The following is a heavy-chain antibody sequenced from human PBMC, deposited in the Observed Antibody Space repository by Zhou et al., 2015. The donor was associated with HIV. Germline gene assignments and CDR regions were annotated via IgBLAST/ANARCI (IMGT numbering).Heavy chain of an antibody. Sequence: QVQLVQSGAEVKKPGSSVKVSCKASGGTFSSYAISWVRQAPGQGLEWMGGIIPIFGTANYAQKFQGRVTITADESTSTAYMELSSLRSEDTAVYYCARDTFDHRQPQHWYFDLWGRGTLVTVSS. V-gene: IGHV1-69*01. CDR2: IIPIFGTA. J-gene: IGHJ2*01. CDR3: ARDTFDHRQPQHWYFDL. D-gene: IGHD1-14*01. CDR1: GGTFSSYA.